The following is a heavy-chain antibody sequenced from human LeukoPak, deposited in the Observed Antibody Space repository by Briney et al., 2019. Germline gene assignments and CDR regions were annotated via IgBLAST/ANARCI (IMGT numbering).Heavy chain of an antibody. CDR2: IYYSGST. D-gene: IGHD3-3*01. Sequence: SETLSLTCTVSGGSISSSSYYWGWIRQPPGKGLEWIGSIYYSGSTYYNPSLKSRVTISVDTSKNQFSLKLSSVTAADTAVYYCARGAPGLFWSGYYYYFDYWGQGTLVTVSS. CDR3: ARGAPGLFWSGYYYYFDY. J-gene: IGHJ4*02. V-gene: IGHV4-39*07. CDR1: GGSISSSSYY.